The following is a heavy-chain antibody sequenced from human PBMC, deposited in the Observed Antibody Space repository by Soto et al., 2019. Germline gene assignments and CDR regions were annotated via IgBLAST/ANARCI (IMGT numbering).Heavy chain of an antibody. Sequence: QVQLVQSVAEVKKPGSSVKVSCKASGGTFSSYAISWVRQAPGQGLEWMGGIIPIFGTANYAQKFQGRVTITADESKSTAYMELSSLRSEDTAVYYCAREVYCTNGVCYSYYGMDVWGQGTTVTVSS. J-gene: IGHJ6*02. CDR3: AREVYCTNGVCYSYYGMDV. V-gene: IGHV1-69*01. D-gene: IGHD2-8*01. CDR2: IIPIFGTA. CDR1: GGTFSSYA.